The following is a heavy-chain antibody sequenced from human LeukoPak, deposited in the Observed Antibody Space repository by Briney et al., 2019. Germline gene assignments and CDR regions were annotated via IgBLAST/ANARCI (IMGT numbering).Heavy chain of an antibody. CDR1: GFTFSSYA. V-gene: IGHV3-23*01. CDR3: AKGRDYYDSSGYYSGYYYYMDV. Sequence: GGSLRLSCAASGFTFSSYAMSWVRQAPGKGLEWVSAISGSGGSTYYADSVKGRFTISRDNSKNTLYLQMNSLRAKDTAVYYRAKGRDYYDSSGYYSGYYYYMDVWGKGTTVTVSS. CDR2: ISGSGGST. D-gene: IGHD3-22*01. J-gene: IGHJ6*03.